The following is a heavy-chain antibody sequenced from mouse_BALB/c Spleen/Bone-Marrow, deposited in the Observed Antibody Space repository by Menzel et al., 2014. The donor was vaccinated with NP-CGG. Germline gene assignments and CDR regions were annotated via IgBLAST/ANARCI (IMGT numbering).Heavy chain of an antibody. V-gene: IGHV4-1*02. Sequence: EVQLQQSGGGLVQPGRSLKLSCAASGFDFSRYWMSWVRQAPGKGLQWIGEINPESNTINYTPSLKDKFIISRDNAKNTLYLQMSKVRSVDTALYCCARLGYYGWFAYWGQGTLVTVSA. J-gene: IGHJ3*01. CDR1: GFDFSRYW. D-gene: IGHD2-3*01. CDR2: INPESNTI. CDR3: ARLGYYGWFAY.